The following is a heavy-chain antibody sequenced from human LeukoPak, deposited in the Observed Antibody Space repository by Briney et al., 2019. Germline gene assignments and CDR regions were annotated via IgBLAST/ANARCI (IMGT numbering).Heavy chain of an antibody. V-gene: IGHV1-2*02. CDR2: INPNSGGT. J-gene: IGHJ4*02. CDR1: GYTFTGYY. D-gene: IGHD4-17*01. CDR3: ARAERYGDSSDY. Sequence: ASVKVSCKASGYTFTGYYMHWVRQAPGQGLEWMGWINPNSGGTNYAQKFQGRVTMTRDTSISTAYMELSRLRSDDTVVYYCARAERYGDSSDYWGQGTLVTVSS.